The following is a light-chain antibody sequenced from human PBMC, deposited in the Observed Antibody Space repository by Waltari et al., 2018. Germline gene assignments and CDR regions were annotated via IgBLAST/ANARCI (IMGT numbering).Light chain of an antibody. V-gene: IGLV1-40*01. J-gene: IGLJ3*02. CDR1: SSNIGAGYD. CDR2: GDN. CDR3: QSYDSSVSGWV. Sequence: QSVLPQPPSVSGAPGQRVAISCAGSSSNIGAGYDLHWYQQVPGTAPKLLIYGDNNRPSGVPDRMSGSKSGTSGSLAISGLQAEDEADYYCQSYDSSVSGWVFGGGTKLTVL.